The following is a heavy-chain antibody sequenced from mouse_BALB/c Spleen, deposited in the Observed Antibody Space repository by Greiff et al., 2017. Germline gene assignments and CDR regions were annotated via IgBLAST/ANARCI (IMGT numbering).Heavy chain of an antibody. Sequence: EVKVVESGGGLVKPGGSLKLSCAASGFTFSSYAMSWVRQSPEKRLEWVAEISSGGSYTYYPDTVTGRFTISRDNAKNTLYLEMSSLRSEDTAMYYCARAGGYDDAMDYWGQGTSVTVSS. CDR1: GFTFSSYA. CDR2: ISSGGSYT. V-gene: IGHV5-9-4*01. J-gene: IGHJ4*01. CDR3: ARAGGYDDAMDY. D-gene: IGHD2-2*01.